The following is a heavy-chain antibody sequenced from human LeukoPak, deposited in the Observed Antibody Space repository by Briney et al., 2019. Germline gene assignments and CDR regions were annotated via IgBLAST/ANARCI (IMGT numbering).Heavy chain of an antibody. J-gene: IGHJ4*02. CDR3: ARDRGPEWWGSFDY. CDR2: INPNSGGT. Sequence: ASVKVSCKASGYTFTGFYLHWVRQAPGQGLEWMGWINPNSGGTNYAQKFQGRVTMTRDTSISTAHMELSSLRSDDTAVYYCARDRGPEWWGSFDYWGQGSLVTVSS. V-gene: IGHV1-2*02. CDR1: GYTFTGFY. D-gene: IGHD3-16*01.